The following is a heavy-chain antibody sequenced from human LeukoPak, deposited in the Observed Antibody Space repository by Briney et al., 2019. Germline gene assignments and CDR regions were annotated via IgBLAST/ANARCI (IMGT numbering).Heavy chain of an antibody. V-gene: IGHV4-38-2*02. Sequence: SETLSLTCTVSGYSISSGYYWGWIRQPPGKGLEWIGSIYHSGSTYYNPSLKSRVTISVDTSKNQFSLKLSSVTAADTAVYYCARDLDYPDYWGQGTLVTVSS. CDR3: ARDLDYPDY. J-gene: IGHJ4*02. CDR2: IYHSGST. CDR1: GYSISSGYY.